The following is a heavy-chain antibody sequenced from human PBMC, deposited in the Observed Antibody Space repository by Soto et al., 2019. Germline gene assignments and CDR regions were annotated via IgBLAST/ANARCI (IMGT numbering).Heavy chain of an antibody. Sequence: ASVKVSCKASGGTFSSYAISWVRQAPGQGLEWMGGIIPIFGTANYAQKFQGRVTITADESTSTAYMELSSLRSEDTAVYYCARSPVPHHTYYFDYWGQGTLVTVSS. D-gene: IGHD1-1*01. CDR2: IIPIFGTA. CDR1: GGTFSSYA. J-gene: IGHJ4*02. V-gene: IGHV1-69*13. CDR3: ARSPVPHHTYYFDY.